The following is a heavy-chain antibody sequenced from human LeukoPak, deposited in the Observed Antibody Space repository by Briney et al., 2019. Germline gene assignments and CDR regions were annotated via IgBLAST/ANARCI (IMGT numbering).Heavy chain of an antibody. D-gene: IGHD1-26*01. Sequence: SETLSLTCAVYGGSFSGYYWSWIRQPPGKGLEWIGEINHSGSTNYNPSLKSRVTISVDTSKNQFSLKLSSVTAADTAVYYCASRSRSYSYYFDHWGQGTLVTVAS. CDR2: INHSGST. J-gene: IGHJ4*02. CDR1: GGSFSGYY. V-gene: IGHV4-34*01. CDR3: ASRSRSYSYYFDH.